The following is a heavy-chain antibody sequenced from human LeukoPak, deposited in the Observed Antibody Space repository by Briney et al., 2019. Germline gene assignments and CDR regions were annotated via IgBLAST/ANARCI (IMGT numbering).Heavy chain of an antibody. V-gene: IGHV4-61*03. CDR1: GVSIRTSTYY. J-gene: IGHJ4*02. D-gene: IGHD3-22*01. Sequence: SGTLSLTCNVSGVSIRTSTYYWNWIRQSPGKGLERIGCVSDSGTTKYNPSLKSRVTISVDTSKNHFSLILMSVTAADTAVYYCARGYYEPFQSWGQGTLVTVSS. CDR2: VSDSGTT. CDR3: ARGYYEPFQS.